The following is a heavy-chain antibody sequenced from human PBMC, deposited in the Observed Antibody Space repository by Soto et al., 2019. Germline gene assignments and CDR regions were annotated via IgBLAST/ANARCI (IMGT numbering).Heavy chain of an antibody. CDR3: ARAYSGRLPRRADYYYAMDV. CDR1: AFTRSAYD. J-gene: IGHJ6*02. D-gene: IGHD2-15*01. V-gene: IGHV3-13*05. Sequence: VGSLRLSCAASAFTRSAYDMHWVRQPNGKGLEWVSALGAADDPYYLGSVKGRFTISRENAKNSLYLQMNNLRAGDTAVYYCARAYSGRLPRRADYYYAMDVWGQGTTVTVSS. CDR2: LGAADDP.